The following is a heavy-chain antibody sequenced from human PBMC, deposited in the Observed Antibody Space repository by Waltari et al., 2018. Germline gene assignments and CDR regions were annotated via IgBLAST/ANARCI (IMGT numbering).Heavy chain of an antibody. D-gene: IGHD5-12*01. Sequence: EVQLVQSGAEVKKPGESLKIPCQGSGCSFTSYWLGWVRQMPGKGLEWMGIIYPGDADSRYNPSFQGQVTISVDKSTDTAYLQWTALRASDSAKYFCARRGYSGYDAFFLDYWGQGTLVTVSS. V-gene: IGHV5-51*01. CDR3: ARRGYSGYDAFFLDY. CDR1: GCSFTSYW. J-gene: IGHJ4*02. CDR2: IYPGDADS.